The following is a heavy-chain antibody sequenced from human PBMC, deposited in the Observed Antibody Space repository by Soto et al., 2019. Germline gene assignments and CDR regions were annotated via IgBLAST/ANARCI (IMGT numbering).Heavy chain of an antibody. CDR2: IIPILGIA. CDR3: AREKEISGIAVAGISWFDP. Sequence: ASVKVSCKASGGTFSSYTISWVRQAPGQGLEWMGRIIPILGIANYAQKFQGRVTITADKSTSTAYMELSSLRSEDTAVYYCAREKEISGIAVAGISWFDPWGQGTLVTVSS. CDR1: GGTFSSYT. D-gene: IGHD6-19*01. J-gene: IGHJ5*02. V-gene: IGHV1-69*04.